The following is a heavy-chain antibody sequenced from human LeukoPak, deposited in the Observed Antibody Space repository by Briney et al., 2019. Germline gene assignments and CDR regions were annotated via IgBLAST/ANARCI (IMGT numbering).Heavy chain of an antibody. CDR3: AKLSWDYDSSGYPD. CDR1: GFTFSSYG. D-gene: IGHD3-22*01. V-gene: IGHV3-23*01. Sequence: GGSLRLSCAASGFTFSSYGMSWVRQAPGKGLEWVSAISGSGGSTYYADSVRGRFTISRDNSKNTLYLQMNSLRAEDTAVYYCAKLSWDYDSSGYPDWGQGTLVTVSS. J-gene: IGHJ4*02. CDR2: ISGSGGST.